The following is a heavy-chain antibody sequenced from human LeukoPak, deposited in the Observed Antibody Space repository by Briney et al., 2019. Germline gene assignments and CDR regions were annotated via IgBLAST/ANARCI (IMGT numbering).Heavy chain of an antibody. J-gene: IGHJ6*02. CDR3: ARDQASAAVGTVYYYHGMDV. V-gene: IGHV1-8*03. CDR1: GYTFTNYD. CDR2: MNPNSGNT. D-gene: IGHD6-13*01. Sequence: ASVKVSCKASGYTFTNYDINWVRQATGQGLEWMGWMNPNSGNTGYAQKFQGRVTITRNTSISTAYMELSSLRSEDTAVYYCARDQASAAVGTVYYYHGMDVWGQGTTVTVSS.